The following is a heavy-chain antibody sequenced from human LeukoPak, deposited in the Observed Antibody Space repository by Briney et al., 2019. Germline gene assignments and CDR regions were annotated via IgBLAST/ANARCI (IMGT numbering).Heavy chain of an antibody. V-gene: IGHV1-18*01. CDR3: ARSLYYYDLPYYFDY. CDR2: ISAYNGYT. D-gene: IGHD3-22*01. CDR1: GYTFTNYG. Sequence: ASVKVSCKASGYTFTNYGISWVRQAPGRGLEWMGWISAYNGYTKYAQKVQGRVTMTTDTSTSTAYMELRSLRSDDTAVYYCARSLYYYDLPYYFDYWGQGTLVTVSS. J-gene: IGHJ4*02.